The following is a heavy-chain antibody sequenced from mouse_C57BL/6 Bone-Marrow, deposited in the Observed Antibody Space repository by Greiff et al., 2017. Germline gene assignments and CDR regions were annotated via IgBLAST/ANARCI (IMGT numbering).Heavy chain of an antibody. Sequence: VKLQQPGAELVMPGASVKLSCKASGYTFTSYWMHWVKQRPGQGLEWIGEIDPSDSYTNYNQKFKGKSTLTVDKSSSTAYMQLSSLTSEDSAVYYCARDDYDYFDYWGQGTTLTVSS. J-gene: IGHJ2*01. CDR2: IDPSDSYT. CDR3: ARDDYDYFDY. CDR1: GYTFTSYW. V-gene: IGHV1-69*01. D-gene: IGHD2-4*01.